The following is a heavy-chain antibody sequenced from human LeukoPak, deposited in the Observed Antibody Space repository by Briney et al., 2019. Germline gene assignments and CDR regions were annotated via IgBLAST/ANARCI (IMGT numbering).Heavy chain of an antibody. V-gene: IGHV1-24*01. D-gene: IGHD2-2*01. CDR1: GYTLTELS. CDR2: FDPEDGET. J-gene: IGHJ6*03. CDR3: AARGVVVVPAADGYYYYYMDV. Sequence: ASVKVSYKVSGYTLTELSMHWVRQAPGKGLEWMGGFDPEDGETIYAQKFQGRVTMTEDTSTDTAYMELSSLRSEDTAVYYCAARGVVVVPAADGYYYYYMDVWGKGTTVTVSS.